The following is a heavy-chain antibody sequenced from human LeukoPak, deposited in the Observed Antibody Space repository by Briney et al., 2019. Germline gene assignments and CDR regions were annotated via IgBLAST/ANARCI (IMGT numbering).Heavy chain of an antibody. CDR2: ISSSGSTI. CDR3: AKSEDIVVVPANYFDY. CDR1: GFTFSDYY. Sequence: PGGSLRLSCAASGFTFSDYYMSWIRQAPGKGLEWVSYISSSGSTIYYADSVKGRFTISRDNAKNSLYLQMNSLRAEDTAVYYCAKSEDIVVVPANYFDYWGQGTLVTVSS. D-gene: IGHD2-2*01. J-gene: IGHJ4*02. V-gene: IGHV3-11*01.